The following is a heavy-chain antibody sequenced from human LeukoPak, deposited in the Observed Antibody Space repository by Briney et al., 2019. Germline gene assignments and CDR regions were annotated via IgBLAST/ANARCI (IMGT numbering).Heavy chain of an antibody. CDR2: INHNGST. CDR3: ARGKALRFLDWLPPSGTFDI. Sequence: SETLSLTCAVYGGSFSGYYWNYIRQPPGKGLEWIGEINHNGSTNYNPSLQSRVTILVDTSKNQVSLKLSSVTAADTAVYYCARGKALRFLDWLPPSGTFDIWGRGTMVSVSS. D-gene: IGHD3-3*01. J-gene: IGHJ3*02. CDR1: GGSFSGYY. V-gene: IGHV4-34*01.